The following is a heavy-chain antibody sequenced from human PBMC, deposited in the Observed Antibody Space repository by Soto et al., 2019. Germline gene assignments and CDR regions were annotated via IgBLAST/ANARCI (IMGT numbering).Heavy chain of an antibody. CDR1: GYTFTGYY. Sequence: QVQLVQSGAEVKKPGASVKVSCKASGYTFTGYYMHWVRQAPGQGLEWMGWINPNSGGTNYAQQFQGWVTMTRDTSISTAYMELSRLRSDDTAVYYCARGEGYYYYGMDVWGQGTTVTVSS. V-gene: IGHV1-2*04. J-gene: IGHJ6*02. CDR3: ARGEGYYYYGMDV. CDR2: INPNSGGT.